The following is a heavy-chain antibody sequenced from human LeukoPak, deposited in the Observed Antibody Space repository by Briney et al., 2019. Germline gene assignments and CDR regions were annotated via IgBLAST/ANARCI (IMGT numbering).Heavy chain of an antibody. CDR1: GGSISSSSYY. CDR2: IYYSGST. CDR3: ARRGGYCSGVSCLSWFDP. J-gene: IGHJ5*02. D-gene: IGHD2-15*01. Sequence: SETLSLTCIVSGGSISSSSYYWGWIRQPPGKGLEYIGSIYYSGSTYYNPSLKSRVTISVDTSKNQFSLKLSSVTAADTAVYYCARRGGYCSGVSCLSWFDPWGQGTLVTVSS. V-gene: IGHV4-39*01.